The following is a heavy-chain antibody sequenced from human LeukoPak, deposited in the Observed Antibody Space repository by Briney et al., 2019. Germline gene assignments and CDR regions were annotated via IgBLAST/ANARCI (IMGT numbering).Heavy chain of an antibody. CDR2: INHSGST. CDR3: ARDGGYYYGSGSYSRRRPY. D-gene: IGHD3-10*01. V-gene: IGHV4-34*01. Sequence: SETLSLTCAVYGGSFSGYYWSWLRQPPGKGLEWIGEINHSGSTNYNPSLTSRVTISVDTSKNQFSLKLSSVTAADTAVYYCARDGGYYYGSGSYSRRRPYWGQGTLVTVSS. J-gene: IGHJ4*02. CDR1: GGSFSGYY.